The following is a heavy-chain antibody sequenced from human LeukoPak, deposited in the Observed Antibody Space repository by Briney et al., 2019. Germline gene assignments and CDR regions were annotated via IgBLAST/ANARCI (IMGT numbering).Heavy chain of an antibody. J-gene: IGHJ4*02. CDR2: ISGSGGST. CDR3: AKGLQLWSNFDY. V-gene: IGHV3-23*01. CDR1: GFTFSSYA. D-gene: IGHD5-18*01. Sequence: GGSLRLSCAASGFTFSSYAMSWVRQAPGKGLEWVSAISGSGGSTYYADSVKGRFTISRDNSKNMLYLQMNSLRAEDTAVYYCAKGLQLWSNFDYWGQGTLVTVSS.